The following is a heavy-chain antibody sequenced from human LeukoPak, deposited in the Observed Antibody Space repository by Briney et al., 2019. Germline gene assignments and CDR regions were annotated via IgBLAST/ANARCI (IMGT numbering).Heavy chain of an antibody. J-gene: IGHJ4*02. Sequence: SETLSLTCTVSGGSISSSTYYWGWIRQPPGKGLEWIGNIHYSGNTYYNPSLKSRVTMSVDTSKNQFSLKVISVTAEDTAVYYCAKDRSLVVAAPYYFDYWGQGTLVTVSS. V-gene: IGHV4-39*07. D-gene: IGHD2-15*01. CDR1: GGSISSSTYY. CDR2: IHYSGNT. CDR3: AKDRSLVVAAPYYFDY.